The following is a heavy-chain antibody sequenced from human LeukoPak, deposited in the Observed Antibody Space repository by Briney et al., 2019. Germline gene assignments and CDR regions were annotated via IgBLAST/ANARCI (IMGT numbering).Heavy chain of an antibody. CDR3: ARALTYYDYVWGSYRATHFDY. Sequence: PGGSLRLSCAASGFTFSSYAMSWVRQAPGKGLEWVSAISGSGGSTYYADSVKGRFTISRDNSKNTLYLQMNSLRAEDTAVYYCARALTYYDYVWGSYRATHFDYWGQGTLVTVSS. D-gene: IGHD3-16*02. CDR2: ISGSGGST. CDR1: GFTFSSYA. J-gene: IGHJ4*02. V-gene: IGHV3-23*01.